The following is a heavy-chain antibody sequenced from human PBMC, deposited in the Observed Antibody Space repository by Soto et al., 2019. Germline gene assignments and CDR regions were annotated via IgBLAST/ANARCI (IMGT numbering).Heavy chain of an antibody. CDR1: GYPISSGYY. CDR3: ARDLLAVDSTDY. J-gene: IGHJ4*02. D-gene: IGHD5-12*01. V-gene: IGHV4-38-2*02. Sequence: SETLSLTCAVSGYPISSGYYWGWIRQPPGKGLEWIGSIYHSGSTYYNPSLKSRVTISVDTSKNQFSLKLSSVTAADTAVYYCARDLLAVDSTDYWGQGTLVTVSS. CDR2: IYHSGST.